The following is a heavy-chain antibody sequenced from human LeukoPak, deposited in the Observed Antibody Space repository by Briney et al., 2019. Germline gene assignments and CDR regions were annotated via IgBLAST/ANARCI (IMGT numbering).Heavy chain of an antibody. CDR2: INHSGST. V-gene: IGHV4-34*01. CDR1: GGSFSGYY. J-gene: IGHJ6*03. D-gene: IGHD1-1*01. CDR3: ARGGELERLSIYYYYMDV. Sequence: SETLSLTCAAYGGSFSGYYWSWIRQPPGKGLEWIGEINHSGSTNYNPSLKSRVTISVDTSKNQFSLELSSVTAADTAVYYCARGGELERLSIYYYYMDVWGKGTTVTVSS.